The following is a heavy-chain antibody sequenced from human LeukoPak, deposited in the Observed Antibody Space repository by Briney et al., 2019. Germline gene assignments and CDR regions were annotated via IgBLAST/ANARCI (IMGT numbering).Heavy chain of an antibody. CDR2: INPTSGDT. J-gene: IGHJ3*02. V-gene: IGHV1-46*01. CDR1: GYTFTSYY. D-gene: IGHD6-25*01. CDR3: ARYGFSSVWQGGWHAFDI. Sequence: ASVKVSCKASGYTFTSYYVHWVRQAPGQGLQWMGIINPTSGDTNYAQKFQGRVTMTRDMSTSPVYMELSSMRSEDKAVYYCARYGFSSVWQGGWHAFDIWGHGTMVIVSS.